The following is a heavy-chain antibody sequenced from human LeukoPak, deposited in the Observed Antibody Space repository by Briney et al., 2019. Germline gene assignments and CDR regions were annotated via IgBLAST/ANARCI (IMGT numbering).Heavy chain of an antibody. CDR3: ARGTVTTVDY. CDR1: GFTFSSYS. D-gene: IGHD4-17*01. Sequence: PGGSLRLSCAASGFTFSSYSITWVRQAPGKGLAWVSSITSSTNYIYYADSVRGRFTISRDNAKNSLYLQMNSLRADDTAVYFCARGTVTTVDYWGQGTLVTVSS. J-gene: IGHJ4*02. CDR2: ITSSTNYI. V-gene: IGHV3-21*01.